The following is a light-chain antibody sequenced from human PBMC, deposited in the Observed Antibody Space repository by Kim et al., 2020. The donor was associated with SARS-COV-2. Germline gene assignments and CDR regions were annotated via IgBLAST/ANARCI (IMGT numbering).Light chain of an antibody. V-gene: IGLV2-14*03. CDR1: SSDVGGHNS. CDR3: GSSTSSTTWV. Sequence: GQSITISCTGTSSDVGGHNSVSWYQQHPGKAPRLMIFDVTYRPSGVSNRFSGSKSGNTASLTISGLQVEDEADYYCGSSTSSTTWVFGGGTKLTVL. CDR2: DVT. J-gene: IGLJ3*02.